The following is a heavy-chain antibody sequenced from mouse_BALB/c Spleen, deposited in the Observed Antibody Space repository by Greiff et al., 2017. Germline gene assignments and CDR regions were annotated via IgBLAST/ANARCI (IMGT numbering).Heavy chain of an antibody. CDR3: ARQLGGYYFDY. V-gene: IGHV3-2*02. D-gene: IGHD3-1*01. J-gene: IGHJ2*01. CDR2: ISYSGST. CDR1: GYSITSDYA. Sequence: QSGPGLVKPSQSLSLTCTVTGYSITSDYAWNWIRQFPGNKLEWMGYISYSGSTSYNPSLKSRISITRDTSKNQFFLQLNSVTTEDTATYYCARQLGGYYFDYWGQGTTLTVSS.